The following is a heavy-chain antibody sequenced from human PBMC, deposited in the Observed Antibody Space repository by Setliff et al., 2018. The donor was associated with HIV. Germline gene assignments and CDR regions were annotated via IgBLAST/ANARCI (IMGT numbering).Heavy chain of an antibody. CDR1: SYSIDSGYY. Sequence: SETLSLTCAVSSYSIDSGYYWAWIRQSPGRGPEWIGSVYHGGNTYYNPSLKSRVTISVDTSKNLFSLRLSSVTAADTAVYYCARQGAVTGHSFDYWGQGALVTVSS. V-gene: IGHV4-38-2*01. CDR3: ARQGAVTGHSFDY. D-gene: IGHD6-19*01. CDR2: VYHGGNT. J-gene: IGHJ4*02.